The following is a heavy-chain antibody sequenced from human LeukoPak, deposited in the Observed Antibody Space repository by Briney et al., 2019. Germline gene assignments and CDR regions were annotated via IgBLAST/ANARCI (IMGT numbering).Heavy chain of an antibody. D-gene: IGHD4-17*01. V-gene: IGHV3-11*01. CDR3: ARGPLRSYWYFDL. CDR1: GFTFSDYY. Sequence: KAGGSLRLSCAASGFTFSDYYMSWIRRAPGKGLEWVSYISSSGSTIYYADSVKGRFTISRDNAKNSLYLQMNSLRAEDTAVYYCARGPLRSYWYFDLWGRGTLVTVSS. CDR2: ISSSGSTI. J-gene: IGHJ2*01.